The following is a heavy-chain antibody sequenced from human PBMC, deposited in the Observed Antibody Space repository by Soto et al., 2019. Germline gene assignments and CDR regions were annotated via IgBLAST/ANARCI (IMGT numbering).Heavy chain of an antibody. J-gene: IGHJ5*01. D-gene: IGHD4-17*01. CDR1: GGSISSGGYS. CDR2: IYHSGST. V-gene: IGHV4-30-2*01. Sequence: QLQLQESGSGLVKPSQTLSLTCAVSGGSISSGGYSWSWIRQPPGKGLEWIGYIYHSGSTYYNPSPKSRATISVDRPKNQFSLKLSSVPAADTAVYSCPGGSVTPPHSGGQGTRVTVSS. CDR3: PGGSVTPPHS.